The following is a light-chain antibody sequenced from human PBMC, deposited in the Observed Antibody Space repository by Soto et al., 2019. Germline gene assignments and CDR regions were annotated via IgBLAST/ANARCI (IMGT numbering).Light chain of an antibody. CDR2: DAS. CDR1: QSVTTY. V-gene: IGKV3-11*01. CDR3: QQRSNWPPGVT. Sequence: EVVLTQTPATLSLSPGERATLSCTASQSVTTYLAWYRQKPGQAPRLLIYDASTRATGIPDRFSGSGSGTDFTLTISSLEPEDFAVYYCQQRSNWPPGVTFGPGTKVEIK. J-gene: IGKJ3*01.